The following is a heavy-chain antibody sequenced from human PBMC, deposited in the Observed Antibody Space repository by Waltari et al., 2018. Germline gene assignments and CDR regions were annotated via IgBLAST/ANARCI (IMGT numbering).Heavy chain of an antibody. Sequence: VQLVQSGSEVKRPGSSVKVSCQTSGGTFSDNAISWVRQAPGQGLEWMGGISPVFGTTNYAQKFQGRVTLTADESTATAYMELSNLRYEDTAIYYCARDRVTMVITPLDLWGRGTLVIVSS. J-gene: IGHJ2*01. CDR1: GGTFSDNA. D-gene: IGHD3-22*01. CDR2: ISPVFGTT. V-gene: IGHV1-69*01. CDR3: ARDRVTMVITPLDL.